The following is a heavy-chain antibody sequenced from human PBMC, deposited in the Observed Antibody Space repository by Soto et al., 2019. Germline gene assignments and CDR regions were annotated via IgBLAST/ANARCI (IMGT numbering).Heavy chain of an antibody. CDR1: GYTFTGYY. Sequence: ASVKVSCKASGYTFTGYYMHWVRQAPGQGLEWMGWINPNSGGANYAQKFQGWVTMTRDTSISTAYMELSRLRSDDTAVYYCARASSGWPFDYWGQGTLVTVSS. V-gene: IGHV1-2*04. J-gene: IGHJ4*02. CDR3: ARASSGWPFDY. D-gene: IGHD6-19*01. CDR2: INPNSGGA.